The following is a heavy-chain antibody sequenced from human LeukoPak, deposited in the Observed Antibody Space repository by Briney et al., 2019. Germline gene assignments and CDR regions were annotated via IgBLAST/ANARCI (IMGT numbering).Heavy chain of an antibody. CDR2: INSDGSSI. CDR1: GFAFSDNW. J-gene: IGHJ4*02. CDR3: ARDNVWGFDY. D-gene: IGHD3-16*01. Sequence: GGSLRLSCAASGFAFSDNWMHWVRQAPGKGLEWVSAINSDGSSINYADSVQGRFTISRDNAKNMLYLQMDSLRAEDTSVYYCARDNVWGFDYWGQGALVTVSS. V-gene: IGHV3-74*01.